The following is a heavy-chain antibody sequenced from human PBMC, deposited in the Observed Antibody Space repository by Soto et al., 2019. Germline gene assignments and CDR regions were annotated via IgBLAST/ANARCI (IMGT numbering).Heavy chain of an antibody. CDR1: GGSISSYY. CDR2: IYYSGST. Sequence: SETLSLTCTVSGGSISSYYWSWIRQPPGKGLEWIGDIYYSGSTNYNPSLKSRVTISVDMSNNQFSLKLSSVTAADTAIYYCARKYSSSWYDWFDPWGQGTLVT. D-gene: IGHD6-13*01. CDR3: ARKYSSSWYDWFDP. J-gene: IGHJ5*02. V-gene: IGHV4-59*01.